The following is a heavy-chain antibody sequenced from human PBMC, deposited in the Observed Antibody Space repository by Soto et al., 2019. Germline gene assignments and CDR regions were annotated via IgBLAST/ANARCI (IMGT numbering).Heavy chain of an antibody. CDR3: ANYYDSSGPQDDAFDI. CDR1: GFTFSSYG. J-gene: IGHJ3*02. Sequence: PVGSLRLSCAASGFTFSSYGMHWVRQAPGKGLEWVAVISYDGSNKYYADSVKGRFTISRDNSKNTLYLQMNSLRAEDTAVYYCANYYDSSGPQDDAFDIWGQGTMVTVSS. D-gene: IGHD3-22*01. V-gene: IGHV3-30*18. CDR2: ISYDGSNK.